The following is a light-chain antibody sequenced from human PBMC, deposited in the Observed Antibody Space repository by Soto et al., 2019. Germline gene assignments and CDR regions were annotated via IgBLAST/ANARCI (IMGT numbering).Light chain of an antibody. CDR2: GAY. CDR3: QQTHDLPRT. V-gene: IGKV1-12*01. Sequence: DIRMTQSPSSVSASLGDRVTITCRASQYLVTSLTWYQQRPGEATKLRLDGAYRFHVGVPSRFTDSGSGTDFTLTITSLQPEDFGIYFCQQTHDLPRTFGLGTKVEI. CDR1: QYLVTS. J-gene: IGKJ4*01.